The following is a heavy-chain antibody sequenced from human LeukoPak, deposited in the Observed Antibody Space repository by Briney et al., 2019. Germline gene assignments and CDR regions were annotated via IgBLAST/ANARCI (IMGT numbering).Heavy chain of an antibody. CDR3: ARGNLWDYRRYYYYMDV. CDR1: GGSFSGYY. D-gene: IGHD4-11*01. J-gene: IGHJ6*03. CDR2: INHSGST. Sequence: PSETLSLTCAVYGGSFSGYYWSWIRQPPGKGLEWIGEINHSGSTNYNPSLKSRVTISVDASKNQFSLKLSSVTAADTAVYYCARGNLWDYRRYYYYMDVWGKGTTGTVSS. V-gene: IGHV4-34*01.